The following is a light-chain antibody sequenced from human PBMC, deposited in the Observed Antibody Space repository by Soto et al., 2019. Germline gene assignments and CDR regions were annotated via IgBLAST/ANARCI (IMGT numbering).Light chain of an antibody. Sequence: QSALTQPASVSGSPGQSITISCTGTSSDVGGYNYVSWYQQHPGKAPKLMIYDVSNRPSGVSNRFSGSKSGNTASLTISGIQAEDEADYDCSSYTSSSSVVFGGGTKLTVL. CDR1: SSDVGGYNY. J-gene: IGLJ2*01. CDR3: SSYTSSSSVV. V-gene: IGLV2-14*01. CDR2: DVS.